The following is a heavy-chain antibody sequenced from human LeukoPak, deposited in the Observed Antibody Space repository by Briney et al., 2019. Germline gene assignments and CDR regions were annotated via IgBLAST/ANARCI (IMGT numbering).Heavy chain of an antibody. Sequence: SETLSLTCTVSGGSISSYYWGWIRQPPGKGLEWIGYIYYSGSTNYNPSLKSRVTISVDTSKNQFSLKLSSVTAADTAVYYCARDLIAAAGGLDYWGQGTLVTVSS. D-gene: IGHD6-13*01. CDR3: ARDLIAAAGGLDY. CDR2: IYYSGST. V-gene: IGHV4-59*01. J-gene: IGHJ4*02. CDR1: GGSISSYY.